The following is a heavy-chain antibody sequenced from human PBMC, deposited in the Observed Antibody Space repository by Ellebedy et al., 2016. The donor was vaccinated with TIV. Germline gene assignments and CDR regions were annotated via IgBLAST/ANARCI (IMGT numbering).Heavy chain of an antibody. J-gene: IGHJ4*02. CDR2: LNTDGSSI. CDR1: GFTLTNYW. V-gene: IGHV3-74*01. D-gene: IGHD6-13*01. Sequence: GESLKISCAASGFTLTNYWMHWVRQAPGKGLLWVSSLNTDGSSISYADSVKGRFTISRDNAKNTQYLQMSSLRADDTAIYYCVRGGLPAAGDYWGQGTLVTVSS. CDR3: VRGGLPAAGDY.